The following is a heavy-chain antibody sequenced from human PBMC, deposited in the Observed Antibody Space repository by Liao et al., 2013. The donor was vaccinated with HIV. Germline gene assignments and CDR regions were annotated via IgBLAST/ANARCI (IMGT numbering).Heavy chain of an antibody. CDR2: VYISGST. Sequence: QVQLQESGPGLVKPSETLSLTCTVSGGSISTYYWSWIRQPAGKGLEWIGRVYISGSTNYNPSLKSRVTMSVDTSKNQFSLKLSSVTAADTAVYYCARDRGYCSGGSCYSWFDPWGQGTLVTVSS. J-gene: IGHJ5*02. V-gene: IGHV4-4*07. CDR3: ARDRGYCSGGSCYSWFDP. D-gene: IGHD2-15*01. CDR1: GGSISTYY.